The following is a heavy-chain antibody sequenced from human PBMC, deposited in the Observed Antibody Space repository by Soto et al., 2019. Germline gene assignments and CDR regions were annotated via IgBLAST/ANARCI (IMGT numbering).Heavy chain of an antibody. CDR2: IYQSGST. Sequence: QMHLQESGSGLVKPSQTLSLTCAVSGGSLSSSAYSWSWIRQPPGKGLEWNGIIYQSGSTYYNPSLKSRFTMSLDRPKNQFSLKLSSVTAADTAVYCCGRELLFYDSDGFSWDEAFDIWGQGTMVIVSS. CDR1: GGSLSSSAYS. D-gene: IGHD3-22*01. J-gene: IGHJ3*02. CDR3: GRELLFYDSDGFSWDEAFDI. V-gene: IGHV4-30-2*01.